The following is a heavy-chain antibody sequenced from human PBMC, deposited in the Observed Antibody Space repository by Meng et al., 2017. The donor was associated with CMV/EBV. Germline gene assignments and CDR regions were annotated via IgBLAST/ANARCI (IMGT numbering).Heavy chain of an antibody. J-gene: IGHJ4*02. CDR3: ASDCSGASCYITN. CDR2: ISSSGSTI. V-gene: IGHV3-11*04. Sequence: GESLKISCAASGFTFSDYYMSWIRQAPGKGLEWVSYISSSGSTIYYADSVKGRFTISRGNAKNSLYLQMNSLRAEDTAVYYCASDCSGASCYITNWGRGTLVTVSS. CDR1: GFTFSDYY. D-gene: IGHD2-2*02.